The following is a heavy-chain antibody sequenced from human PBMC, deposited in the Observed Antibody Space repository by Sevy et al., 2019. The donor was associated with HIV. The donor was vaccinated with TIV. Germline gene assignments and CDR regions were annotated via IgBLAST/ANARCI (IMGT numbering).Heavy chain of an antibody. V-gene: IGHV4-39*01. Sequence: SETLSLTCTVSGGSINSNNYYWGWIRQPPGKGLEWIGSVSYSGSTYYNPSLKSQITISVDTSKNQFSLKVRSATAAETALYYCAVITIFGVLTDNWFDPWGQGTLVTVSS. CDR2: VSYSGST. CDR3: AVITIFGVLTDNWFDP. D-gene: IGHD3-3*01. CDR1: GGSINSNNYY. J-gene: IGHJ5*02.